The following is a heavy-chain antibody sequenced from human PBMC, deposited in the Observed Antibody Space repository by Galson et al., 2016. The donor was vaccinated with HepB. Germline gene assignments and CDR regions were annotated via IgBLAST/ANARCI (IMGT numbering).Heavy chain of an antibody. CDR3: VRDSQINWFYL. V-gene: IGHV4-31*03. CDR1: GASISSGGYY. J-gene: IGHJ5*02. CDR2: IYHSGSA. Sequence: TLSLTCTVSGASISSGGYYWSWIRQHPGKGLEWIGSIYHSGSAYYNPSLRSRVSISVDTTKNHFSLELTSVTAADTAVYFCVRDSQINWFYLWGQGTRVTVSS.